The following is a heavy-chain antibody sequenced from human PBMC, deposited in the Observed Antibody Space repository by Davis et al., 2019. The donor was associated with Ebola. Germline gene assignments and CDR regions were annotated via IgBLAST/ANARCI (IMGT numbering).Heavy chain of an antibody. Sequence: GGSLRLSCAASGFVFSSYSMNWVRQAPGKGLEWVSSISSRSYYIYYSDSLQGRFTISRDHARNSVDLQMNSLRAEDTAVYYCARGGYYDSSGYSHDAFDIWGQGTMVTVSS. J-gene: IGHJ3*02. V-gene: IGHV3-21*01. CDR3: ARGGYYDSSGYSHDAFDI. D-gene: IGHD3-22*01. CDR1: GFVFSSYS. CDR2: ISSRSYYI.